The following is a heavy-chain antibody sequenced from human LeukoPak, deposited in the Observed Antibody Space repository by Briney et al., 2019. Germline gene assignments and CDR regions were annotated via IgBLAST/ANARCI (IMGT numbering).Heavy chain of an antibody. Sequence: PGGSLRLSCVASGFTFSHYYMSWVRQAPGQGLEWVAHTNQDGSVEFHVDSVKGRFTISRDNAKNSLYLQMNSLRADDTAVYYCARDYYGSHDYRGQGALVTVSS. D-gene: IGHD3-10*01. J-gene: IGHJ4*02. CDR3: ARDYYGSHDY. CDR1: GFTFSHYY. CDR2: TNQDGSVE. V-gene: IGHV3-7*01.